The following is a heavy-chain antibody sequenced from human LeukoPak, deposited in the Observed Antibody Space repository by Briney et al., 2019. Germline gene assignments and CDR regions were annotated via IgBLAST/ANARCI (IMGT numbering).Heavy chain of an antibody. CDR3: ASADAQYLYSGYDLVY. CDR1: GYTFTSYA. J-gene: IGHJ4*02. CDR2: INTNTGNP. D-gene: IGHD5-12*01. V-gene: IGHV7-4-1*02. Sequence: GASVKVSCKASGYTFTSYAMNWVRQAPGQGLEWMGWINTNTGNPTYAQGFTGRFVFSLDTSVSTAYLQISSLKAEDTAVYYCASADAQYLYSGYDLVYWGQGTLVTVSS.